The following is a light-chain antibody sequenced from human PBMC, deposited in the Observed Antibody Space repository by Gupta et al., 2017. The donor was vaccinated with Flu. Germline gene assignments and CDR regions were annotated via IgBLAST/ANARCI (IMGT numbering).Light chain of an antibody. V-gene: IGLV5-45*03. J-gene: IGLJ3*02. CDR1: SGINAGSYS. Sequence: QALLTHPSSLPASPRASASLTCTLSSGINAGSYSIYCYQQKPGSPHQYLLRYLLDSDKQQGSGVPSRFSGSKEALATAGISFISGLEAEDDAYYYSPNWTSRAVVFGGGTKLTVL. CDR3: PNWTSRAVV. CDR2: YLLDSDK.